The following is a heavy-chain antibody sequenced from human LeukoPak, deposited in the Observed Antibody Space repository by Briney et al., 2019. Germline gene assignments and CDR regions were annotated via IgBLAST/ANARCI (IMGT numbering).Heavy chain of an antibody. CDR2: IKQDGSEK. CDR1: GFTFSSYW. D-gene: IGHD3-22*01. J-gene: IGHJ3*02. Sequence: PGGSLRLSCAASGFTFSSYWMSWVRQAPGKGLEWLANIKQDGSEKYYVDSVKGRFTISRDNAKNSLYLQMNSLRAEDTAVYYCASSYDSSGRDAFDIWGQGTMVTVSS. V-gene: IGHV3-7*01. CDR3: ASSYDSSGRDAFDI.